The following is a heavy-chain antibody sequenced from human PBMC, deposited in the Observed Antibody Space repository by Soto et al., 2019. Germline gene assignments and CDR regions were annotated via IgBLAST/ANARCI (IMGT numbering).Heavy chain of an antibody. CDR1: GYTFTGYY. CDR3: ARERSCSSTSCYYGMDV. D-gene: IGHD2-2*01. J-gene: IGHJ6*02. CDR2: INPNSGGT. V-gene: IGHV1-2*04. Sequence: QVQLVQSGAEVKKPGASVKVSCKASGYTFTGYYMHWVRQAPGQGLEWMGWINPNSGGTNYAQKFQGWVTMTRDTSISTAYMERSRLRSDDTAVYYCARERSCSSTSCYYGMDVWGQGTTVTVSS.